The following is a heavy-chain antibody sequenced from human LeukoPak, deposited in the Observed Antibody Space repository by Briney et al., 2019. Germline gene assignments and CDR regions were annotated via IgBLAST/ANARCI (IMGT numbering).Heavy chain of an antibody. CDR2: INWNGGST. D-gene: IGHD3-22*01. CDR1: GFTFDDYG. Sequence: PGGSLRLSCAASGFTFDDYGMSWVRQAPGRGLEWVSGINWNGGSTGYADSVKGRFTISRDNAKNSLYLQMNSLRAEDTALYYCARVRYYYDSSGYYRGFDYWGQGTLVTVPS. J-gene: IGHJ4*02. CDR3: ARVRYYYDSSGYYRGFDY. V-gene: IGHV3-20*04.